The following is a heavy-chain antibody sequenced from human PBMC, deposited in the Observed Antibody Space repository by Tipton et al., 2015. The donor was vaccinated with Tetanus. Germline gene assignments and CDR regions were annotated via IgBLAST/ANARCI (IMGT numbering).Heavy chain of an antibody. D-gene: IGHD3-3*01. CDR3: ARAYEFGSGHLGL. V-gene: IGHV4-61*08. CDR2: ASYSGNS. CDR1: GGSVNSGGYY. Sequence: TLSLTCTVSGGSVNSGGYYWSWIRQPPGKGLEWVGHASYSGNSNYNPSLKSRVIISIDASKNQFSLKLRPVAAADTAVYYCARAYEFGSGHLGLWGQGSLVAVSS. J-gene: IGHJ4*02.